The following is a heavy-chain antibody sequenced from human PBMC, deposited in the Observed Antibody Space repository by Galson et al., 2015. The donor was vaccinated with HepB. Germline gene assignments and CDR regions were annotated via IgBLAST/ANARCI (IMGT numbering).Heavy chain of an antibody. V-gene: IGHV1-2*06. CDR1: GYTFTGYY. J-gene: IGHJ4*02. CDR2: INPNRGGT. CDR3: ARLPVQSSSSIDY. D-gene: IGHD6-6*01. Sequence: SVKVSCRASGYTFTGYYMHWVRQAPGQGLEWMGRINPNRGGTNYAQKFQGRVTMTRDTSISTAYMELSRLRSDDTAVDYCARLPVQSSSSIDYWGQGTLVTVSS.